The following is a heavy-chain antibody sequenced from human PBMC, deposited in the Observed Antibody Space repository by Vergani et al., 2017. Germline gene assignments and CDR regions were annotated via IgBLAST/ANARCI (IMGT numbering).Heavy chain of an antibody. Sequence: QVQLVESGGGVVQPGRSLRLSCAASGFTFSSYGMHWVRQAPGKGLEWVAVIWYDGSNKYYADSVKGRFTISRDNSKNTLYLQMNSLRAEDTAVYYCAKDGGSYLNYYYYYYMDVWGKGTTVTVSS. D-gene: IGHD1-26*01. CDR2: IWYDGSNK. J-gene: IGHJ6*03. CDR3: AKDGGSYLNYYYYYYMDV. V-gene: IGHV3-33*06. CDR1: GFTFSSYG.